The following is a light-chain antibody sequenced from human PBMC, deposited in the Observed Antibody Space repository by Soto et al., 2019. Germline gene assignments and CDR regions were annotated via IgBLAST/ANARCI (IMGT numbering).Light chain of an antibody. J-gene: IGKJ4*01. CDR2: GAS. CDR3: QQYNNWPLT. Sequence: EIVMTQSPATLSVSPGERATLSCRASQSVSSNLAWYQQKPGQAPRLLIYGASTRATGIPARFSGSGSGTEFTLTISGLQSEDFAVYYCQQYNNWPLTVGGGTKVEIK. CDR1: QSVSSN. V-gene: IGKV3-15*01.